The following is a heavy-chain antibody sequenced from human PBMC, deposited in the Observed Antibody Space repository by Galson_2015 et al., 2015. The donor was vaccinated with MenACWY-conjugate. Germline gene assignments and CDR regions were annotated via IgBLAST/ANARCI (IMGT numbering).Heavy chain of an antibody. Sequence: SLRLSCAASGFTFSSYAMSWVRQAPGKGLEWVCGISGSGGSTYYEDSVKGRFSISRYNSKNKMYLQMKSLRAEDKAVYYYAKDYVVVVAATWYFDYWGQGTLVTVSS. CDR1: GFTFSSYA. CDR2: ISGSGGST. J-gene: IGHJ4*02. V-gene: IGHV3-23*01. CDR3: AKDYVVVVAATWYFDY. D-gene: IGHD2-15*01.